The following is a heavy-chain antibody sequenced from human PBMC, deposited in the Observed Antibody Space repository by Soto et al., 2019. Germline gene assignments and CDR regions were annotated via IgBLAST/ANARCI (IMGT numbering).Heavy chain of an antibody. CDR2: ISSSSSYI. J-gene: IGHJ6*02. CDR1: GFTFSSYS. D-gene: IGHD3-22*01. Sequence: VGSLRLSCAASGFTFSSYSMNWVRQAPGKGLEWVSSISSSSSYIYYADSVKGRFTISRDNAKNSLYLQMNSLRAEDTAVYYCAHQGTYDSSGYYYYGMDVWGQGTTVTVSS. CDR3: AHQGTYDSSGYYYYGMDV. V-gene: IGHV3-21*01.